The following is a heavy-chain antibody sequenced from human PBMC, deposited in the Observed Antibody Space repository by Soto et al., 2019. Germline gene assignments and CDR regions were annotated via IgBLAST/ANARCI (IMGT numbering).Heavy chain of an antibody. Sequence: ESGGGVVQPGRSLRLSCAASGFTFSSYGMHWVRQAPGKGLEWVAVIWYDGSNKYYADSVKGRFTISRDNSKNTLYLQMNSLRAEDTAVYYCARGANEAAAYFDYWGQGTLVTVSS. CDR1: GFTFSSYG. CDR3: ARGANEAAAYFDY. D-gene: IGHD6-13*01. CDR2: IWYDGSNK. V-gene: IGHV3-33*01. J-gene: IGHJ4*02.